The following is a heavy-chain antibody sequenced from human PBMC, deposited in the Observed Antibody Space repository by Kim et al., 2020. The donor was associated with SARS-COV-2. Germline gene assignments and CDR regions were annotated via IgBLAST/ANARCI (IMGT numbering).Heavy chain of an antibody. Sequence: SETLSLTCAVYGGSFSGYYWSWIRQPPGKGLEWIGEINHSGSTNYNPSLKSRVTISVDTSKNQFSLKLSSVTAADTAVYYCARGVRGGMDVWGQGTTVTV. CDR3: ARGVRGGMDV. J-gene: IGHJ6*02. V-gene: IGHV4-34*01. CDR1: GGSFSGYY. D-gene: IGHD3-10*01. CDR2: INHSGST.